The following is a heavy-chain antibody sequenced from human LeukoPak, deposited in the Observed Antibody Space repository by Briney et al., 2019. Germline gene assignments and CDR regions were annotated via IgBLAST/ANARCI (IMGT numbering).Heavy chain of an antibody. CDR1: GGSFSGYY. V-gene: IGHV4-34*01. CDR2: INPSGRV. J-gene: IGHJ6*03. Sequence: SETLSLTCAVYGGSFSGYYWTWIRQAPGKGLEWIGEINPSGRVSYNPSLKSRLTISVDASKNQFSLNLRSLTAADTAVYYCARGRQEVSMIVVVMTGVSYYLDVWGKGTTVTVS. D-gene: IGHD3-22*01. CDR3: ARGRQEVSMIVVVMTGVSYYLDV.